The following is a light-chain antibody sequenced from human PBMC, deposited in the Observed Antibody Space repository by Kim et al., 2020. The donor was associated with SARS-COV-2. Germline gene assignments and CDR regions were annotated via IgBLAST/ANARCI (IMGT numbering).Light chain of an antibody. CDR2: TNN. J-gene: IGLJ1*01. V-gene: IGLV1-44*01. Sequence: QRVTISCSGSSSNIGSNTVNWYQQLPGTAPKLLIHTNNDRPSGVPDRFSGSKSGTSASLAISGLQSEDEADYSCAAWDDSLNTYVFGTGTKVTVL. CDR3: AAWDDSLNTYV. CDR1: SSNIGSNT.